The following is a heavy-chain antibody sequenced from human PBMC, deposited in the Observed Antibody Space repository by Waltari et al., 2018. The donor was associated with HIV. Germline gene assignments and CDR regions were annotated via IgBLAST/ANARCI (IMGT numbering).Heavy chain of an antibody. CDR1: GSRSSTSG. V-gene: IGHV3-30*02. Sequence: VRLVESGGGVSQPGGSLRPSCAAAGSRSSTSGFHWVRQPPGRGLEWLAFIPYDGTDEYYLESVKARFTSSRDNSKNTLFLQMSGLRTDDTAYYFCAKDLKARGIDPSLLDTWGQGTLVTVSS. CDR3: AKDLKARGIDPSLLDT. J-gene: IGHJ1*01. CDR2: IPYDGTDE. D-gene: IGHD3-10*01.